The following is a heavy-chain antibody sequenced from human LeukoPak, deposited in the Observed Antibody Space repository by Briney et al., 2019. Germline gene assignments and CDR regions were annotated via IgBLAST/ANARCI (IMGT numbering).Heavy chain of an antibody. Sequence: SVKVSFKASGGTFSSYAISWVRQAPGQGLEWMGGIIPIFGTANYAQKFQGRVTITADESTSTAYMELSSLRSEDTAVYYCARDSSDYYDSSGYRYTYYFDYWGQGTLVTVSS. CDR2: IIPIFGTA. CDR3: ARDSSDYYDSSGYRYTYYFDY. V-gene: IGHV1-69*13. CDR1: GGTFSSYA. D-gene: IGHD3-22*01. J-gene: IGHJ4*02.